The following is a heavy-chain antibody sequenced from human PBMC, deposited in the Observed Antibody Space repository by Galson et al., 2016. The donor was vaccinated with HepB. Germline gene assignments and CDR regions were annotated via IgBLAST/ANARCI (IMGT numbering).Heavy chain of an antibody. D-gene: IGHD4/OR15-4a*01. CDR3: ARGRFDYGDANFMYV. Sequence: SETLSLTCIISGGSISTHYWSWIRQPAGKGLEWIGRIFASGTTTYNASLKTRVTVSLDTSQNQFSLKLTSVTAADTAIYYCARGRFDYGDANFMYVWGKGTTVTVSS. V-gene: IGHV4-4*07. CDR1: GGSISTHY. J-gene: IGHJ6*03. CDR2: IFASGTT.